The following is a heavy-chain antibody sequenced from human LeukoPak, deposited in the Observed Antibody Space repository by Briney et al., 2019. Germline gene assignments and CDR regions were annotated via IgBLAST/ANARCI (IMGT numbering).Heavy chain of an antibody. CDR3: TTARSSGVDY. CDR1: GFNFSSYW. J-gene: IGHJ4*02. CDR2: IKSKTDGGTT. Sequence: PGGSLRLSCAASGFNFSSYWMSWVRQAPGKGLEWVGRIKSKTDGGTTDYAAPVKGRFTISRDDSKNTLYLQMNSLKTEDTAVYYCTTARSSGVDYWGQGTLVTVSS. V-gene: IGHV3-15*01. D-gene: IGHD3-22*01.